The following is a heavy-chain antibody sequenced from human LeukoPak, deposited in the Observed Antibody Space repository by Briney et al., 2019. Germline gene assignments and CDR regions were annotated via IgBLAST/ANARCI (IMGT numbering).Heavy chain of an antibody. J-gene: IGHJ4*02. CDR2: ISSSSSYI. Sequence: GGSLRLSCAASGFTFSSYSMNWVRQAPGKGLEWVSSISSSSSYIYYADSVKGRFTISRDNAKNSLYLQMNSLRAEDTAVYYCARDRMIAQNSFDYWGQGTLVTVSS. CDR1: GFTFSSYS. D-gene: IGHD3-22*01. V-gene: IGHV3-21*01. CDR3: ARDRMIAQNSFDY.